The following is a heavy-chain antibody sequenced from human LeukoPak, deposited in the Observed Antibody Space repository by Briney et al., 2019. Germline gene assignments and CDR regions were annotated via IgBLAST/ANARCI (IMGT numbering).Heavy chain of an antibody. D-gene: IGHD2-2*02. CDR1: GGTFSSYA. CDR2: IIPIFGTA. J-gene: IGHJ6*03. CDR3: ARSAYCSSTSCYIHGYYYYMDV. Sequence: AASVKVSCTASGGTFSSYAISWVRQAPGQGLEWMGGIIPIFGTANYAQKFQGRVTITADKSTSTAYMELSSLRSEDTAVYYCARSAYCSSTSCYIHGYYYYMDVWGKGTTVTVSS. V-gene: IGHV1-69*06.